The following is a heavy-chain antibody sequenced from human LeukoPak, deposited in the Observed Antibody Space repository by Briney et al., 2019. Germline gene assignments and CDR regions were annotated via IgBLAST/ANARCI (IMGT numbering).Heavy chain of an antibody. D-gene: IGHD2-21*02. CDR1: GGSVSSYY. V-gene: IGHV4-59*08. CDR3: ARLQVHCGGDCYTRWFDP. J-gene: IGHJ5*02. CDR2: IYYSGST. Sequence: SETLTLTCTVSGGSVSSYYWSWIRQPPGKGLEWIAYIYYSGSTKYNPSLKSRVTISLDRSKNQFSLKLRSVTAAGTAVYYCARLQVHCGGDCYTRWFDPWGQGTLVTVSS.